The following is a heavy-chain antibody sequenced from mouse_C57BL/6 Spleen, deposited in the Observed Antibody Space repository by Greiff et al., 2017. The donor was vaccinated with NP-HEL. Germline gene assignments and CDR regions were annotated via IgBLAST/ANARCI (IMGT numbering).Heavy chain of an antibody. J-gene: IGHJ3*01. CDR2: INSDGGST. CDR1: EYEFPSHD. Sequence: EVKLMESGGGLVQPGESLKLSCESNEYEFPSHDMSWVRKTPEKRLELVAAINSDGGSTYYPDTMERRFIISRDNTKKTLYLQMSSLRSEDTALYYCARHYDGYYGPWFAYWGQGTLVTVSA. CDR3: ARHYDGYYGPWFAY. D-gene: IGHD2-3*01. V-gene: IGHV5-2*01.